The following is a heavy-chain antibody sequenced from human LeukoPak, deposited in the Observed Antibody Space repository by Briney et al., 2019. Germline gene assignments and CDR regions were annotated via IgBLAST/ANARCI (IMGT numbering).Heavy chain of an antibody. D-gene: IGHD2-8*01. CDR1: GFTFSSYG. CDR2: ISGSGAGT. CDR3: ARGGQKGVRYYFDY. J-gene: IGHJ4*02. V-gene: IGHV3-23*01. Sequence: GGTLRLSCAASGFTFSSYGMNWVRQAPGKGLEWVSAISGSGAGTYYADSVKGRFTISRDNSKSTLYLQMNSLRAEDTAVYYCARGGQKGVRYYFDYWGQGTLVTVSS.